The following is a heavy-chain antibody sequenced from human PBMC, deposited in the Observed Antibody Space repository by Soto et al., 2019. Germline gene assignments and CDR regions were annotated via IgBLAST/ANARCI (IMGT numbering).Heavy chain of an antibody. CDR3: ARVYSYDYYDSSGYLYFDY. Sequence: ASVKVSCKASGYTFTSYAMHLGRQAPGQRLEGMGWINAGNGNTKYSQKFQGRVTITRDTSASTAYMELSSLRSEDTAVYYCARVYSYDYYDSSGYLYFDYWGQGTLVTVSS. V-gene: IGHV1-3*01. D-gene: IGHD3-22*01. CDR2: INAGNGNT. CDR1: GYTFTSYA. J-gene: IGHJ4*02.